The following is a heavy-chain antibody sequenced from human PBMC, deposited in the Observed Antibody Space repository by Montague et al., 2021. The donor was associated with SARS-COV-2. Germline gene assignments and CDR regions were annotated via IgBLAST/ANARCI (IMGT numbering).Heavy chain of an antibody. D-gene: IGHD2-15*01. CDR3: ARLGDGVVPTPFLGGGPYYSYYYMDV. V-gene: IGHV4-34*01. CDR1: GGSFSTYS. Sequence: SETLSLTCAVPGGSFSTYSWYWICQPPGQGLERIGEIHHGGSTNYSSSLKSRVTISVATSKNKCSLKLTVVAAADTAVYYCARLGDGVVPTPFLGGGPYYSYYYMDVWGKGTTVTVSS. J-gene: IGHJ6*03. CDR2: IHHGGST.